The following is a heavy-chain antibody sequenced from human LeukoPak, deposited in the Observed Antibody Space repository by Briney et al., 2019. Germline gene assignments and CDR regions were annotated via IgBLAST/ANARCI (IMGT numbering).Heavy chain of an antibody. J-gene: IGHJ5*02. Sequence: PSGTLSLTCAVSGGSISSSNWWSWVRQPPGKGLEWIGEIYHSGSTNYNPSLKSRVTISVDTSKNQFSLKLSSVTAADTAVYYCARELGSGWYGNWFDPWGQGTLVTVSS. D-gene: IGHD6-19*01. V-gene: IGHV4-4*02. CDR2: IYHSGST. CDR3: ARELGSGWYGNWFDP. CDR1: GGSISSSNW.